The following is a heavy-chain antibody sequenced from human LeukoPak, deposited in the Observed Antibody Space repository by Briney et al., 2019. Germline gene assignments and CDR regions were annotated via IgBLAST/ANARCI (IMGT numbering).Heavy chain of an antibody. J-gene: IGHJ4*02. V-gene: IGHV3-33*06. CDR2: IWYDGSNK. Sequence: GRSLRLSCAASGFTFSSYGMHWVRQAPGKGLEWVAVIWYDGSNKYYADSVKGRFTISRDNSKNTLYLQMNSLRAEDTAVYYCAKDLSYDSSGYDYWGQGTLVTVSS. CDR1: GFTFSSYG. CDR3: AKDLSYDSSGYDY. D-gene: IGHD3-22*01.